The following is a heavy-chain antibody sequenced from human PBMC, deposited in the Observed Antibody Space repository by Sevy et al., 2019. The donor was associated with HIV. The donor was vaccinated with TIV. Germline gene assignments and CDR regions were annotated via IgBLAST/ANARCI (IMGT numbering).Heavy chain of an antibody. Sequence: GESLKISCKGSGYSFTSYWISWVRQMPGKGLEWMGRIDPSDSYTNYSPSFQGHGTISAVKSISTAYLQLSSQKAAEISMDNCRRNLADNGNYARLYYDKDVWGQGTMVT. CDR1: GYSFTSYW. CDR3: RRNLADNGNYARLYYDKDV. J-gene: IGHJ6*02. V-gene: IGHV5-10-1*01. D-gene: IGHD4-17*01. CDR2: IDPSDSYT.